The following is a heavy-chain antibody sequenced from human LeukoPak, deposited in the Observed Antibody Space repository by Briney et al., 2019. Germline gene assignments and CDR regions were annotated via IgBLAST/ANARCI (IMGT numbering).Heavy chain of an antibody. CDR2: TRNKAKSYTT. CDR3: ARVLSVGATGVDY. Sequence: PGGSLRLSCAASGFAFSSYWMSWVRQAPGKGLEWVGRTRNKAKSYTTDYAASVKGRFTISRDDSKNSLYLQMNSLKTEDTAVYYCARVLSVGATGVDYWGQGALVTVSS. D-gene: IGHD1-26*01. V-gene: IGHV3-72*01. CDR1: GFAFSSYW. J-gene: IGHJ4*02.